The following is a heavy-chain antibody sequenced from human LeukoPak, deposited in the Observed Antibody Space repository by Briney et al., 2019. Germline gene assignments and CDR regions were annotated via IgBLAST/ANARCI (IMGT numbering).Heavy chain of an antibody. J-gene: IGHJ4*02. D-gene: IGHD6-6*01. CDR1: GASISGDY. CDR3: ARSLFRIAARPHFDY. Sequence: SETLSLTCTVSGASISGDYWSWIRQPPGKGLEYIGSVFYSGNSYYNPTLKGRVTLSIDTSKNHFSLRLSSVTAADTAVYYCARSLFRIAARPHFDYWGRGTLVTVSS. CDR2: VFYSGNS. V-gene: IGHV4-59*04.